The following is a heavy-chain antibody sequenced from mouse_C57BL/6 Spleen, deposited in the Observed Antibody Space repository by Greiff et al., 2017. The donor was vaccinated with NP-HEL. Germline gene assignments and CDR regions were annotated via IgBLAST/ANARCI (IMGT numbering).Heavy chain of an antibody. D-gene: IGHD1-1*01. CDR1: GYTFTSYW. Sequence: QVQLQQPGTELVKPGASVKLSCKASGYTFTSYWMHWVKQRPGQGLEWIGNINPSNGGTNYNEKFKSKATLTVDKSSSTAYMQLSSLTSEDSAVYYCARIPYYGSGYYAMDYWGQGTSVTVSS. CDR3: ARIPYYGSGYYAMDY. CDR2: INPSNGGT. J-gene: IGHJ4*01. V-gene: IGHV1-53*01.